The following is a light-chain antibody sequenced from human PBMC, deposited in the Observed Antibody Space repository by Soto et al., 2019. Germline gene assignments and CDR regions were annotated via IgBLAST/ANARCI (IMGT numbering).Light chain of an antibody. V-gene: IGLV2-23*01. CDR1: SSDVGRYDL. CDR3: CSYAGNSTYV. Sequence: ALTQPASVSGSPGQSITISCTGTSSDVGRYDLVSWYQQHPGKAPKLMIYEGLKRPSGVSSRFSGSKSGNTASLTISGLQTDDEADYSCCSYAGNSTYVFGTGTKVTVL. J-gene: IGLJ1*01. CDR2: EGL.